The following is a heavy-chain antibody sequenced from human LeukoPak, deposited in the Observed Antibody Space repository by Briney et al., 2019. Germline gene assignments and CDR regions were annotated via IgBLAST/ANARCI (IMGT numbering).Heavy chain of an antibody. D-gene: IGHD3-22*01. J-gene: IGHJ4*02. V-gene: IGHV3-23*01. Sequence: PGGSLRLSCAASGFTFSSYAMSWVRQAPGKGLEWVSAISGSGGSTYYADSVKGRFTISRDNSKNTLYLQMNSLRAEDTAVYYCAKARRPDYYDSSGYSRVDYWGQGTLVTVSS. CDR2: ISGSGGST. CDR3: AKARRPDYYDSSGYSRVDY. CDR1: GFTFSSYA.